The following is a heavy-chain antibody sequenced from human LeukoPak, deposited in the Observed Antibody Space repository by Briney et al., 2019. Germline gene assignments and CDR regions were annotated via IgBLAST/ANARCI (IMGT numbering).Heavy chain of an antibody. CDR3: ARAFVDIVATIGFYYYYYMDV. CDR1: GGSISSYY. D-gene: IGHD5-12*01. J-gene: IGHJ6*03. V-gene: IGHV4-34*01. CDR2: INHSGST. Sequence: SETLSLTCTVSGGSISSYYWSWIRQPPGKGLEWIGEINHSGSTNYNPSLKSRVTISVDTSKNQFSLKLSSVTAADTAVYYCARAFVDIVATIGFYYYYYMDVWGKGTTVTVSS.